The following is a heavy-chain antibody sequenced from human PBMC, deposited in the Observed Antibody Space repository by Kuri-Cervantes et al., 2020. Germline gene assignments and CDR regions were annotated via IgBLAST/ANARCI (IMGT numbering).Heavy chain of an antibody. CDR1: GYTFTSYG. CDR2: ISAYNGNT. Sequence: ASVKVSCKASGYTFTSYGISWVRQAPGQGLEWMGWISAYNGNTNYAQKLQGRVTMTTDTSTSTAYMELSSLRSEDTAVYYCARVRTPYCSSTSCYDAFDIRGQGTMVTVSS. J-gene: IGHJ3*02. V-gene: IGHV1-18*01. CDR3: ARVRTPYCSSTSCYDAFDI. D-gene: IGHD2-2*01.